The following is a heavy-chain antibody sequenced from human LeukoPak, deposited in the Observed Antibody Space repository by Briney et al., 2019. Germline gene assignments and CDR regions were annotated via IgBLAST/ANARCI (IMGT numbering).Heavy chain of an antibody. CDR2: ISYSGST. D-gene: IGHD2-21*01. J-gene: IGHJ4*02. CDR1: GGSISPYY. CDR3: ASIVVTPYYFDY. V-gene: IGHV4-59*12. Sequence: PSETLSLNCTVSGGSISPYYWSWIRQPPGEGLEWVGYISYSGSTDYNPSLRSRVTIFADTSKNQFSLKLSSVTAADTAVYYCASIVVTPYYFDYWGQGTLVTVSS.